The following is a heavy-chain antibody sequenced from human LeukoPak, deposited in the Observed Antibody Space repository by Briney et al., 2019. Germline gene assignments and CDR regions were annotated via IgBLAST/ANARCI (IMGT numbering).Heavy chain of an antibody. Sequence: SETLSLTCTVSGASLSVSGRNWGWVRQPPGKGLEWIASIYYSGSTYYSPSLESRVTMSVDTSKNQFSLKLSSLTATDTAVYYCARSTGSTMFIDYWGQGTLVTVSS. J-gene: IGHJ4*02. CDR2: IYYSGST. V-gene: IGHV4-39*01. CDR3: ARSTGSTMFIDY. D-gene: IGHD3-10*02. CDR1: GASLSVSGRN.